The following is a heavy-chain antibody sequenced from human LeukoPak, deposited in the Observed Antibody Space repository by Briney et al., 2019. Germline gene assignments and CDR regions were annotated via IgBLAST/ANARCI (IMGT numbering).Heavy chain of an antibody. D-gene: IGHD4-17*01. CDR1: GFTFSSYW. J-gene: IGHJ4*02. CDR2: IKQDGSEK. CDR3: ARGSKSYGDYIRSRIHYFDY. Sequence: QPGGSLRLSCAASGFTFSSYWMSWVRQAPGKGLEWVANIKQDGSEKYYVDSVKGRFTISRDNAKNSLYLQMNSLRAEDTAVYYCARGSKSYGDYIRSRIHYFDYWGQGTLVTVSS. V-gene: IGHV3-7*04.